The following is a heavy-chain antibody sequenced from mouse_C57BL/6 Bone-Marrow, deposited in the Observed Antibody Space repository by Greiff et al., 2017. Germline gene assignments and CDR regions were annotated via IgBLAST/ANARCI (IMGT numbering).Heavy chain of an antibody. J-gene: IGHJ4*01. CDR3: ARLDYYAMDY. CDR2: ISDGGSYT. Sequence: DVKVEESGGGLVKPGGSLKLSCAASGFTFSSYAMSWVRQTPEKRLEWVATISDGGSYTYYPDNVKGRFTISRDNAKNNLYLQMSHLKSEDTAMYYGARLDYYAMDYWGQGTSVTVSS. V-gene: IGHV5-4*03. CDR1: GFTFSSYA.